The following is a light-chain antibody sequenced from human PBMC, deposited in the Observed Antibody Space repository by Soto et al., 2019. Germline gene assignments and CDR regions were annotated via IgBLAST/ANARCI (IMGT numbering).Light chain of an antibody. V-gene: IGLV2-11*01. CDR1: SRDVGGYNF. Sequence: QSALTHPRSVAGSPGQSVTISCTGTSRDVGGYNFVSWYQHHPGKAPKLMIYNVIQRSSGGPDRFSASKSGNTASLTISGLQAEDEADYYCGSYEGSYTYLLGNGTKLTVL. J-gene: IGLJ1*01. CDR3: GSYEGSYTYL. CDR2: NVI.